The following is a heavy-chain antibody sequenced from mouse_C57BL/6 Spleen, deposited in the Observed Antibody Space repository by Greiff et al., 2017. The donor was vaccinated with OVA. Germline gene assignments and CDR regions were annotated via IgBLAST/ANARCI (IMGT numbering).Heavy chain of an antibody. V-gene: IGHV1-76*01. CDR3: ARFPLYGYDLFDY. J-gene: IGHJ2*01. Sequence: VKLMESGAELVRPGASVKLSCKASGYTFTDYYINWVKQRPGQGLEWIARIYPGSGNTYYNEKFKGKATLTAEKSSSTAYMQLSSLTSEDSAVYFCARFPLYGYDLFDYWGQGTTLTVSS. D-gene: IGHD2-2*01. CDR1: GYTFTDYY. CDR2: IYPGSGNT.